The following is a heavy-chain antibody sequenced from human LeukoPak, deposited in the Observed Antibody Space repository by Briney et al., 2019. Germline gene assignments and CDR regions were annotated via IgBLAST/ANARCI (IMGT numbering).Heavy chain of an antibody. CDR3: TKKDIVVVPAARGLNYYYYMDV. CDR1: GFTFSNAW. D-gene: IGHD2-2*01. CDR2: IKRKSDGGTT. J-gene: IGHJ6*03. V-gene: IGHV3-15*01. Sequence: GGSLRLSCAASGFTFSNAWMSWVRQAPGKGLEWVGRIKRKSDGGTTDYAAPVKGRFTISRDDSKNTLYLQMNSLKTEDTAVYYCTKKDIVVVPAARGLNYYYYMDVWGKGTTVTVSS.